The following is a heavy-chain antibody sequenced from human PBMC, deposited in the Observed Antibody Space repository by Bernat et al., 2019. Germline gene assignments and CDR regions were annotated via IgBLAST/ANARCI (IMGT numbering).Heavy chain of an antibody. CDR1: GFTFNTYA. Sequence: QVQLVESGGGEVQPGNSLGLSCAASGFTFNTYAMHWVRQAPGKGLEWVALISYDGSTQCYADSVKGRFTISRDNSKNTLYLQMSGLRPEDTAVYYCARNGGSRALATYFDYWGQGTLVTVSS. CDR2: ISYDGSTQ. CDR3: ARNGGSRALATYFDY. D-gene: IGHD2-15*01. V-gene: IGHV3-30-3*01. J-gene: IGHJ4*02.